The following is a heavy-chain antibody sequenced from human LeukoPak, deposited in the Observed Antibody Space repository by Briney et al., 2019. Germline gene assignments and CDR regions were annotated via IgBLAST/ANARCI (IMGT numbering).Heavy chain of an antibody. CDR2: IYYSGST. J-gene: IGHJ4*02. V-gene: IGHV4-39*07. CDR3: AGVEMATIYALQGYYFDY. CDR1: GGSISSSSYY. Sequence: SETLSLTCTVSGGSISSSSYYWGWIRQPPGKGLEWIGSIYYSGSTYYNPSLKSRVTISVDTSKNQFSLKLSSVTAADTAVYYCAGVEMATIYALQGYYFDYWGQGTLVTVSS. D-gene: IGHD5-24*01.